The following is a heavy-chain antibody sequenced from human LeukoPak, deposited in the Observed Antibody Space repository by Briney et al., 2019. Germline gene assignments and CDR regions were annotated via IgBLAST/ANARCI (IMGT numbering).Heavy chain of an antibody. Sequence: GGSLRLSCAASGFTFSIYAISWVRQAPGKGLEWVSGISASGGSTYYADSVRGRFTISRDNSKNTLYLQMNSLRAGDTAIYYCAKEEGYSHFDYWGQGTLVTVSS. CDR3: AKEEGYSHFDY. J-gene: IGHJ4*02. CDR1: GFTFSIYA. CDR2: ISASGGST. V-gene: IGHV3-23*01. D-gene: IGHD5-18*01.